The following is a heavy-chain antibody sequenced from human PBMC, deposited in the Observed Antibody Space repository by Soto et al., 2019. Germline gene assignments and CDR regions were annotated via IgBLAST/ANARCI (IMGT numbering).Heavy chain of an antibody. V-gene: IGHV3-33*01. J-gene: IGHJ3*02. CDR3: ARDGASRWTVVAPRLHDAFDI. CDR2: IWYDGSNK. Sequence: QVQLVESGGGVVQPGRSLRLSCAASGFTFSSYGMHWVRQAPGKGLEWVAVIWYDGSNKYYADSVKGRFTISRDNSKNRLYQQMNSLRAEDAAVYYCARDGASRWTVVAPRLHDAFDIWGQGTMVTVSS. CDR1: GFTFSSYG. D-gene: IGHD2-15*01.